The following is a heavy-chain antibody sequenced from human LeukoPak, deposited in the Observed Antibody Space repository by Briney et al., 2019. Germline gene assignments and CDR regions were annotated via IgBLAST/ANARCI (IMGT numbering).Heavy chain of an antibody. CDR1: GGTFSSYA. CDR3: ARGGSDSSGYYYYFDY. D-gene: IGHD3-22*01. CDR2: IIPIFGTA. J-gene: IGHJ4*02. Sequence: ASVKVFCKASGGTFSSYAISWVRQAPGQGLEWMGGIIPIFGTANYAQKFQGRVTITADKSTSTAYMELSSLRSEDTAVYYCARGGSDSSGYYYYFDYWGQGTLVTVSS. V-gene: IGHV1-69*06.